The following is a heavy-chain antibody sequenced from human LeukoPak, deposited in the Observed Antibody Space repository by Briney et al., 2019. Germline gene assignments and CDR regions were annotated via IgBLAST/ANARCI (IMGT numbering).Heavy chain of an antibody. CDR2: IKQDGSET. D-gene: IGHD3-22*01. CDR1: GFTFSSYW. V-gene: IGHV3-7*03. J-gene: IGHJ4*02. CDR3: AKGTAVVRVFDY. Sequence: GGSLRLSCAASGFTFSSYWMSWVRQAPGKGLEWVANIKQDGSETSSVDSVEGRFTISRDNAKNSLSLQMNSLRAEDTAVYYCAKGTAVVRVFDYWGQGTLVTVSS.